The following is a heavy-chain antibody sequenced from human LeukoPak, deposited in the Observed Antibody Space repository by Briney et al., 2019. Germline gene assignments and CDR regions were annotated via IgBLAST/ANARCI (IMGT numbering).Heavy chain of an antibody. Sequence: SVKVSCKASGGTFSSYAISWVRQAPGQGLEWMGGIIPIFGTANYAQKFQGRVTITTDESTSTDYMELSSLRSEDTAVYYCARNRLYSSSPSYYYYYYMDVWGKGTTVTVSS. CDR2: IIPIFGTA. CDR3: ARNRLYSSSPSYYYYYYMDV. V-gene: IGHV1-69*05. J-gene: IGHJ6*03. D-gene: IGHD6-6*01. CDR1: GGTFSSYA.